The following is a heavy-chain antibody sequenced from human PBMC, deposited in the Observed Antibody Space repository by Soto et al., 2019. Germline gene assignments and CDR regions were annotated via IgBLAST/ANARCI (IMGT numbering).Heavy chain of an antibody. Sequence: SETLSLTCTFSGGSVSSGNYYLSWIRQPPGKGLEWIGYFYYTGSTYYNPSLKSRVTISVDTSKNQFSLKLTSVTAADTALYYCARRYGWLYFDYWGQGSLVTVSS. D-gene: IGHD3-10*01. CDR2: FYYTGST. J-gene: IGHJ4*02. CDR1: GGSVSSGNYY. V-gene: IGHV4-61*01. CDR3: ARRYGWLYFDY.